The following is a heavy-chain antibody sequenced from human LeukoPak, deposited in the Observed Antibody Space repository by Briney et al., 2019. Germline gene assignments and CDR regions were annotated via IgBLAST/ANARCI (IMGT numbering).Heavy chain of an antibody. J-gene: IGHJ3*02. CDR2: IYYSGST. CDR3: ARGDDSSGYSTFDI. Sequence: SETLSLTCTVSGGSISSYYWSWIRQPPGKGLEWIGYIYYSGSTNYNPSLKSRVTISVDTSKNQFSLKLSSVTAADTAVYYCARGDDSSGYSTFDIWGQGTMVTVSS. D-gene: IGHD3-22*01. CDR1: GGSISSYY. V-gene: IGHV4-59*12.